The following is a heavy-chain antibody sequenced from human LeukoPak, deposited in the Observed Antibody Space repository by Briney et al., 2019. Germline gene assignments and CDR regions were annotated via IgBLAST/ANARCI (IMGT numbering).Heavy chain of an antibody. Sequence: GESLKISCKGSGYSFITYWIGWVRQMPGKGLEWMGIIYSADSDARYSPSFQGQVTISADKSISTAYLQWSSLKASDTAMYYCARQQCSGNSCYFDYWGQGTLVTVSS. CDR2: IYSADSDA. V-gene: IGHV5-51*01. D-gene: IGHD2-15*01. CDR3: ARQQCSGNSCYFDY. J-gene: IGHJ4*02. CDR1: GYSFITYW.